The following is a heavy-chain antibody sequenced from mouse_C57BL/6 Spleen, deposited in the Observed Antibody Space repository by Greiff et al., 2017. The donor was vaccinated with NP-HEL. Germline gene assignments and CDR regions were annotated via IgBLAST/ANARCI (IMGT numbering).Heavy chain of an antibody. J-gene: IGHJ3*01. Sequence: EVTLVESGGGLVKPGGSLKLSCAASGFTFSDYGMHWVRQAPEKGLEWVAYISSGSSTIYYADTVKGRFTISRDNAKNTLFLQMTSLRSEDTAMYYCANDGYYVWFAYWGQGTLVTVSA. CDR3: ANDGYYVWFAY. D-gene: IGHD2-3*01. V-gene: IGHV5-17*01. CDR1: GFTFSDYG. CDR2: ISSGSSTI.